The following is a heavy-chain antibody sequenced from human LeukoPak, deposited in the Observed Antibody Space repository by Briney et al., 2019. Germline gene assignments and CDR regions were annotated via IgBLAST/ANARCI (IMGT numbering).Heavy chain of an antibody. V-gene: IGHV3-48*02. CDR3: VRDRDYAFDF. J-gene: IGHJ3*01. CDR2: SNTDGTI. CDR1: GFTFSYYS. Sequence: QTGGSLTLSCAASGFTFSYYSMNWVRQAPGKGLEWISYSNTDGTISYADSVKGRFTISRDNAENSLYLQMNSLRDEDTAVYFCVRDRDYAFDFWGQGTMVTVSS.